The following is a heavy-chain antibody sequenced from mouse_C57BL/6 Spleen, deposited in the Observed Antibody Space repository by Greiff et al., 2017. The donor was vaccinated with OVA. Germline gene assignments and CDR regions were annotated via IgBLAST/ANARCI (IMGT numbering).Heavy chain of an antibody. J-gene: IGHJ2*01. CDR1: GYSFTGYF. Sequence: EVMLVESGPELVKPGDSVKISCKASGYSFTGYFMNWVMQSHGKSLEWIGRINPYNGDTFYNQKFKGKATLTVDKSSSTAHMELRSLTSEDSAVYYCARSTVADYFDYWGQGTTLTVSS. CDR2: INPYNGDT. CDR3: ARSTVADYFDY. V-gene: IGHV1-20*01. D-gene: IGHD1-1*01.